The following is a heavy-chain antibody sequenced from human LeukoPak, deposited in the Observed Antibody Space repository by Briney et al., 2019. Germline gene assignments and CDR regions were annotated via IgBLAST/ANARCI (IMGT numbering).Heavy chain of an antibody. CDR1: GFTFSSYA. V-gene: IGHV3-23*01. D-gene: IGHD6-6*01. CDR3: AKAPGRIAARHSGDAFDI. Sequence: GGSLRLSCAASGFTFSSYAMSWVRQAPGKGLEWVSAISGSGGSTYYADSVKGRFTISRDNSKNTLYLQMNSLRVEDTAVYYCAKAPGRIAARHSGDAFDIWGQGTMVTVSS. CDR2: ISGSGGST. J-gene: IGHJ3*02.